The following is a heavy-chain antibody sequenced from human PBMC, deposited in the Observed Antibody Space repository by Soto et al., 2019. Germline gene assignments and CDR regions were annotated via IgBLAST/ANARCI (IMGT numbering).Heavy chain of an antibody. V-gene: IGHV3-66*02. D-gene: IGHD6-13*01. J-gene: IGHJ4*02. CDR2: IYNGGGT. CDR1: GFTVSSNY. CDR3: VRAAGIAAAGSSQGVL. Sequence: GGSLRLSCAASGFTVSSNYMSWVRQAPGKGLEWVSVIYNGGGTYYADSVKGRFTVSRDNSKNTVSLQMDSLTGEDSALYYCVRAAGIAAAGSSQGVLWGQGTLVTVSS.